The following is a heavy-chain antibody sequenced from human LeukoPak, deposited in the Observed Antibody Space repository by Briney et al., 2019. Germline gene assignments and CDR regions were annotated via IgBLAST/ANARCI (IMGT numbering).Heavy chain of an antibody. CDR1: GFTFSSYS. CDR2: ISSSSSYI. D-gene: IGHD5-18*01. Sequence: GGGLVKPGGSLRLSCAASGFTFSSYSMNWVRQAPGKGLEWVSSISSSSSYIYYADSVKGRFTISRDNAKNSLYLQMNSLRAEDTAVYYCARGSYGYFDAFDIWGQGTMVTVSS. V-gene: IGHV3-21*01. CDR3: ARGSYGYFDAFDI. J-gene: IGHJ3*02.